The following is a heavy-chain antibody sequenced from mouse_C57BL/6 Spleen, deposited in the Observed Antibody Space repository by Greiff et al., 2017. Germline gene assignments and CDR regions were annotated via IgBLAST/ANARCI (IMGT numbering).Heavy chain of an antibody. Sequence: QVQLQQPGAELVKPGASVKLSCKASGYTFTSYWMHWVKQRPGQGLEWIGMIHPNSGSTNYNEKFKSKATLTVDKSSSTAYMQLSSLTSEDSAVYYGARKEDYYGSSYNYAMDYWGQGTSVTVSS. J-gene: IGHJ4*01. D-gene: IGHD1-1*01. CDR3: ARKEDYYGSSYNYAMDY. CDR2: IHPNSGST. CDR1: GYTFTSYW. V-gene: IGHV1-64*01.